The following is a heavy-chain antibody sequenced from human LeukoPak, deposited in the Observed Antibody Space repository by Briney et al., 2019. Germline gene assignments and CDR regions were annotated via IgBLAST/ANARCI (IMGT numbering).Heavy chain of an antibody. CDR2: SYYSGTT. Sequence: SETLSLTCTVSGFSISSSSYYWGWIRQPPGKELEWIVSSYYSGTTYSNPSLKSLVIISVDASKNQFSLKLSSVRDADTAVYYCARQHDYGEGFDPWGQGTLVTVSS. CDR1: GFSISSSSYY. D-gene: IGHD4-17*01. V-gene: IGHV4-39*01. CDR3: ARQHDYGEGFDP. J-gene: IGHJ5*02.